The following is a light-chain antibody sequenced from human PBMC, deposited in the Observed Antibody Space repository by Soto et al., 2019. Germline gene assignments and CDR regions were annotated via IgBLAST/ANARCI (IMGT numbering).Light chain of an antibody. V-gene: IGKV1-39*01. J-gene: IGKJ1*01. CDR1: QTIDTY. CDR3: QQNFNFPRT. CDR2: AAT. Sequence: DIQLTQSPSSLSASVGDRVTITCRASQTIDTYLNWYQHKPGTAPKVLIYAATYLQDGVPSRFSGTGSGADLTLTISSLQPEDFATYYCQQNFNFPRTFGQGTKVDIK.